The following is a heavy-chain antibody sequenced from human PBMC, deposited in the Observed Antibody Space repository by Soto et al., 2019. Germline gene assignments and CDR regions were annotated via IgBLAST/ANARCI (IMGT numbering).Heavy chain of an antibody. CDR3: ARLTMVRGVIRTSHFDS. Sequence: SETLSLTCNFSGGSTSNDFWSWIRQTPGKGLEWIGYIYHTGSTNYNPSLKSRVTISIDTSKNQFSLRLISVTAADTAIYYCARLTMVRGVIRTSHFDSWGLGTLVTVSS. CDR2: IYHTGST. CDR1: GGSTSNDF. V-gene: IGHV4-59*08. D-gene: IGHD3-10*01. J-gene: IGHJ4*02.